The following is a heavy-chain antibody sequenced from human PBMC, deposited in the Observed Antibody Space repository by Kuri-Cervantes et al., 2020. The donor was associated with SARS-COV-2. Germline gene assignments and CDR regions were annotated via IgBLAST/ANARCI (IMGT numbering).Heavy chain of an antibody. CDR3: TTLGYCSSTSCPTFRYYYYYMDV. J-gene: IGHJ6*03. D-gene: IGHD2-2*01. Sequence: GESLKISCAASGFTFSSYAMSWVRQAPGKGLEWVSAISGSGETTHYADSVKGRFTISRDNSKTTLYLQMNSLKTEDTAVYYCTTLGYCSSTSCPTFRYYYYYMDVWGKGTTVTVSS. CDR2: ISGSGETT. V-gene: IGHV3-23*01. CDR1: GFTFSSYA.